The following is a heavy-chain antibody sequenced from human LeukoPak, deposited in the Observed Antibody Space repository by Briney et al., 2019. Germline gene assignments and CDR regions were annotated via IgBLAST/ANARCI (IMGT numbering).Heavy chain of an antibody. CDR3: ARDSGSPPGYFDL. CDR1: GGSISSYY. V-gene: IGHV4-59*12. Sequence: PSETLSLTCTVSGGSISSYYWSWTRQPPGKGLEWIGYIYYSGSTNYNPSLKSRVTISVDTSKNQFSLKLSSVTAADTAVYYCARDSGSPPGYFDLWGRGTLVTVSS. CDR2: IYYSGST. J-gene: IGHJ2*01. D-gene: IGHD1-26*01.